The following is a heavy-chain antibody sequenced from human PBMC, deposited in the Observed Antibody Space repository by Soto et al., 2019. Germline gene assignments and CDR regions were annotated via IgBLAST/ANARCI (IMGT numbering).Heavy chain of an antibody. CDR1: GGSITTYY. CDR2: IFYSGSP. D-gene: IGHD5-12*01. J-gene: IGHJ4*02. CDR3: ASDRDGYNS. V-gene: IGHV4-59*01. Sequence: PSETLSLTSTVSGGSITTYYWNWIRQPPGKGLEWIGYIFYSGSPNYNPSLKNRVTISVDTSQNQISLKLSSVTAADTAVYYCASDRDGYNSWGRGTLVTVSS.